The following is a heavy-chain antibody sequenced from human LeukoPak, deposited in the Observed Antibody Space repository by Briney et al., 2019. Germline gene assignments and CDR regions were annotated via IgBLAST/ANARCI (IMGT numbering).Heavy chain of an antibody. CDR1: GGSISSYY. CDR3: AINYYGSGSLDY. D-gene: IGHD3-10*01. Sequence: SETLSLTCTVSGGSISSYYWSWLRQPPGKGLEWIGYIYYSGSTNYNPSLKSQVTISVDTSKNQFSLKVSSVTAADTAVYYCAINYYGSGSLDYWGQGNLVTVSS. J-gene: IGHJ4*02. V-gene: IGHV4-59*08. CDR2: IYYSGST.